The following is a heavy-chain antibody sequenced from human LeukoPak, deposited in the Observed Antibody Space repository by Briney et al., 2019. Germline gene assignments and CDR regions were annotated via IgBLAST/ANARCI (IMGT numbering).Heavy chain of an antibody. CDR1: GGSISSYY. CDR2: IYYSGST. Sequence: SETLSLTCTVSGGSISSYYWSWIRQPLGKGLEWIGYIYYSGSTNYNPSLKSRVTISVDTSKNQFSLKLSSVTAADTAVYYCARGGCSGGSCSGSYYYGMDVWGQGTTVTVSS. CDR3: ARGGCSGGSCSGSYYYGMDV. J-gene: IGHJ6*02. V-gene: IGHV4-59*01. D-gene: IGHD2-15*01.